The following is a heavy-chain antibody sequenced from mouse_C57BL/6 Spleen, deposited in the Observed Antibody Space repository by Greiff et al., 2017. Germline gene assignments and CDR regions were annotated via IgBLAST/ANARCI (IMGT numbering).Heavy chain of an antibody. D-gene: IGHD1-1*01. CDR1: GYTFTSYW. CDR2: IDPSDSYT. CDR3: ARSPVDRYFDV. Sequence: QVQLKQPGAELVMPGASVKLSCKASGYTFTSYWMHWVKQRPGQGLEWIGEIDPSDSYTNYNQKFKGKSTLTVDKSSSTAYMQLSSLTSEDSAVYYCARSPVDRYFDVWGTGTTVTVSS. J-gene: IGHJ1*03. V-gene: IGHV1-69*01.